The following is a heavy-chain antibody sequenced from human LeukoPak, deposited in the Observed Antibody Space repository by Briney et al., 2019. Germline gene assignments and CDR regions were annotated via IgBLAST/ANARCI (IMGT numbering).Heavy chain of an antibody. V-gene: IGHV3-23*01. J-gene: IGHJ5*02. D-gene: IGHD3-16*01. CDR3: AKDFGATRRDNWFDP. Sequence: GGSLRLSCAASGFTFSSYAMSWVRQAPGKGLEWVSAISGSGGSTYYADSVKGRYTISRDNSKNTLYLQMNSLRAEDTAVYYCAKDFGATRRDNWFDPWGQGTLVTVSS. CDR2: ISGSGGST. CDR1: GFTFSSYA.